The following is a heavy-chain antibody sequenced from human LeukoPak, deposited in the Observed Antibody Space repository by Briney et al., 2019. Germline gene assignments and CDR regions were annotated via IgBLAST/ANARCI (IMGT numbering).Heavy chain of an antibody. CDR2: IVVGSGNT. D-gene: IGHD6-6*01. CDR1: GFTFTSSA. V-gene: IGHV1-58*02. CDR3: AAVSFGTPSSGY. J-gene: IGHJ4*02. Sequence: GASVKVSCKASGFTFTSSAMQWVRQARGQRLEWIGWIVVGSGNTNYAQKFQERVTITRDMSTSTAYMELSSLRSEDTAVYYCAAVSFGTPSSGYWGQGTLVTVSS.